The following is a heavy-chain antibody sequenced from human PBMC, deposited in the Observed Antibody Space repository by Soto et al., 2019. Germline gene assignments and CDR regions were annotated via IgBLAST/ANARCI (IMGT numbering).Heavy chain of an antibody. CDR1: EFTFSNYA. D-gene: IGHD3-10*01. CDR3: AKDFGRRSGAWVYYYDY. V-gene: IGHV3-23*01. J-gene: IGHJ4*02. Sequence: EVQLLESGGGLVQPGGSLRLSCAASEFTFSNYAMSWVRQAPGKGLEWVSEISAGGSSTYYADSVKGRFTISRDNSKSTLYLQMNGLRAEDTAVYYCAKDFGRRSGAWVYYYDYWGQGTLVTVSS. CDR2: ISAGGSST.